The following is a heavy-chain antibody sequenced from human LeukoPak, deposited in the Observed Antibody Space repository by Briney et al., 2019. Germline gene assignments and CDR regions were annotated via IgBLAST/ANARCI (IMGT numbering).Heavy chain of an antibody. Sequence: SETLSLTCTVSGGSISSSSYYWGWIRQPPGKGLEWIGSIYYSGSTYYNPSLKSRVTISVDTSKNQFSLKLSSVTAADTAVYYCARVGSWGLNYGDFDYWGQGTLVTVSS. CDR1: GGSISSSSYY. CDR3: ARVGSWGLNYGDFDY. J-gene: IGHJ4*02. V-gene: IGHV4-39*07. CDR2: IYYSGST. D-gene: IGHD4-17*01.